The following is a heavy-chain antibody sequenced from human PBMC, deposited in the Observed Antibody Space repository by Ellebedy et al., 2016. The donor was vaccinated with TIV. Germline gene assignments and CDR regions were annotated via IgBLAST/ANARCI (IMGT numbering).Heavy chain of an antibody. D-gene: IGHD2-21*02. CDR1: GFTFTIYA. Sequence: GESLKISCAASGFTFTIYAMSWVRQAPGKGLEWVSLISGSGDSTYFADSVRGRFTISRDNSKNTLYLQMSSLRAEDSAVYYCVKDSCTGGDCYNWFDPWGQGTLVTVSS. CDR2: ISGSGDST. J-gene: IGHJ5*02. CDR3: VKDSCTGGDCYNWFDP. V-gene: IGHV3-23*01.